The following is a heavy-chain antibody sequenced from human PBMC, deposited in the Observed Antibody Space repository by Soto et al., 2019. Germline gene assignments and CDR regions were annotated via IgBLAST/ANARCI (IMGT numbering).Heavy chain of an antibody. V-gene: IGHV3-23*01. CDR1: GFNFSYNA. CDR2: ISGSGEKT. D-gene: IGHD4-17*01. CDR3: ACDYLTPFDY. J-gene: IGHJ4*02. Sequence: PGGSLRLSCVASGFNFSYNAMSWVRQAPGKGLQWVSTISGSGEKTYYADSVKGRFTISADKSISTAYMQWSSLKASDTAMYYCACDYLTPFDYWGQGTLVTVSS.